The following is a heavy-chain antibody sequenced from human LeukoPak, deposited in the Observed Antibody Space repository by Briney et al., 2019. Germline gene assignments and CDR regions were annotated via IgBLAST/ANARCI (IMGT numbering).Heavy chain of an antibody. CDR1: GFTFSSYG. V-gene: IGHV3-30*02. CDR2: MRYDGSNK. D-gene: IGHD3-10*01. CDR3: AKDQVLLWFGELLYPDY. Sequence: GGSLRLSCAASGFTFSSYGMHWVRQAPGKGLEWVAFMRYDGSNKYYADSVKGRFTISRDNSKNTLYLQMNSLRAEDTAVYYCAKDQVLLWFGELLYPDYWGQGTLVTVSS. J-gene: IGHJ4*02.